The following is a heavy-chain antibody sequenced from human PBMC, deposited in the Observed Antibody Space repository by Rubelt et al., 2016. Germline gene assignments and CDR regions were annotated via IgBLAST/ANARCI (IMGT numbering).Heavy chain of an antibody. D-gene: IGHD6-6*01. V-gene: IGHV4-31*03. Sequence: QVQLQESGPGLVKPSQTLSLTCTVSGGSISSGGYYWSWIRQHPGKGLEWIGYIYYSGSTYYNPSLSSRVTISGDKSKNQFALKLVCVTAADTAVYYCAGEGYSSSDNCFDPWGQGSLVTVSS. J-gene: IGHJ5*02. CDR1: GGSISSGGYY. CDR3: AGEGYSSSDNCFDP. CDR2: IYYSGST.